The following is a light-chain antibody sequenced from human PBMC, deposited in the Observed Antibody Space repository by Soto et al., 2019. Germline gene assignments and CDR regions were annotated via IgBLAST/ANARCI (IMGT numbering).Light chain of an antibody. CDR3: QQSYEIPLT. CDR2: AAS. Sequence: DIQMTQSPSSLSASVGDRVTITCRASQSISYYLNWYQQRPGKAPKLLIYAASSLQSGVPSRFSGSGSGTDFTLTIRSLQPEDFATYYCQQSYEIPLTFGQGTKVEI. V-gene: IGKV1-39*01. J-gene: IGKJ1*01. CDR1: QSISYY.